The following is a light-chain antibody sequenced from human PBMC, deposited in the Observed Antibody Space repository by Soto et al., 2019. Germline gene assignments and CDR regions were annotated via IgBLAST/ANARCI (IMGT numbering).Light chain of an antibody. Sequence: QSALTQPASVSGSPGQSITIPCTGTSSDVGGYNYVSWYQQQPGKAPKLIIYDVSNRPSGVSNHFSGSKSGNTASLTISGLQAEDEADYYCSSYTTGPLIFGGGTQLTVL. CDR3: SSYTTGPLI. V-gene: IGLV2-14*01. CDR2: DVS. CDR1: SSDVGGYNY. J-gene: IGLJ2*01.